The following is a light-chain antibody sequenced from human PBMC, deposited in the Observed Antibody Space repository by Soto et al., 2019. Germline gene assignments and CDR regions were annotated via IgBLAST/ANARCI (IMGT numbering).Light chain of an antibody. J-gene: IGKJ1*01. CDR2: GAS. V-gene: IGKV3-15*01. Sequence: EIMMTQSPATLSVSPGERATLSCRASQSVSSNLAWYQQKPGQAPRLLMYGASTRATGFPARFSGSGSGTEFTLTISSLQSEDFAVYYCQQYNNWPPVFGQGTKVDIK. CDR3: QQYNNWPPV. CDR1: QSVSSN.